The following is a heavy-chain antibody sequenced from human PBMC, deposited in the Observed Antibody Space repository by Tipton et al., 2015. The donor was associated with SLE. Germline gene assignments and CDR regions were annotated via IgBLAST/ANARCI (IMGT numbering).Heavy chain of an antibody. CDR3: ARGPYYYMDV. CDR1: GDSTSSSSYY. J-gene: IGHJ6*03. Sequence: TLSLTCTVSGDSTSSSSYYWGWIRQSPGKGLEWVGSIYYSGSTYYNPSLKSRVTISVDTSRNQCSLNLTSVTAADTAVYYCARGPYYYMDVWGKGTTVTVSS. CDR2: IYYSGST. V-gene: IGHV4-39*07.